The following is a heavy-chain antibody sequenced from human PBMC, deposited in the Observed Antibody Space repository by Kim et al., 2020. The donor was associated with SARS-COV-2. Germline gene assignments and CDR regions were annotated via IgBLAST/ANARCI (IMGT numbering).Heavy chain of an antibody. CDR2: ISSSSSYI. V-gene: IGHV3-21*01. D-gene: IGHD2-2*03. CDR3: ARDGYCSSTSCYRGGYYYYGMDV. J-gene: IGHJ6*02. CDR1: GFTFSSYS. Sequence: GGSLRLSCAASGFTFSSYSMNWVRQAPGKGLEWVSSISSSSSYIYYADSVKGRFTISRDNAKNSLYLQMNSLRAEDTAVYYCARDGYCSSTSCYRGGYYYYGMDVWGHGTTVTVSS.